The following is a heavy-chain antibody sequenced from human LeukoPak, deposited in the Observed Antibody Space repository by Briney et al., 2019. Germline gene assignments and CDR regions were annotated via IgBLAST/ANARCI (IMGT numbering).Heavy chain of an antibody. D-gene: IGHD5-18*01. J-gene: IGHJ4*02. CDR3: AKDRRGYSYGYSGFDY. CDR1: GFTFDDYG. CDR2: INWNGGIT. V-gene: IGHV3-20*04. Sequence: PGGSLRLSCAASGFTFDDYGMSWVRQASGKGLEWVSGINWNGGITAYADSVKGRFTISRDNAKSSLYLQMNSLRAEDAAVYYCAKDRRGYSYGYSGFDYWGQGTLVTVSS.